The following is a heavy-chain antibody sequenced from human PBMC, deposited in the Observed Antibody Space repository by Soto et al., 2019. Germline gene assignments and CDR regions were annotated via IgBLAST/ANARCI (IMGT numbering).Heavy chain of an antibody. CDR1: GGSFSGYY. CDR3: ARTGRGDY. CDR2: INHSGST. V-gene: IGHV4-34*01. J-gene: IGHJ4*02. Sequence: SETLSLTCAVYGGSFSGYYWSWIRQPPGKGLEWIGEINHSGSTNYNPSLKSRVTISVDTSKNQFSLKLSSVTAADTAVYYCARTGRGDYWGQGTLVTVSS. D-gene: IGHD3-10*01.